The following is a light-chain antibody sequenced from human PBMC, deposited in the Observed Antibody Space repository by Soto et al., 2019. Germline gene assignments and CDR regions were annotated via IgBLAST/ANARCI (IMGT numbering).Light chain of an antibody. CDR1: QSVSYY. J-gene: IGKJ3*01. V-gene: IGKV3-20*01. CDR3: QHYGT. CDR2: DAS. Sequence: EIMLTQSPATLSLSPGERATLSCRASQSVSYYLAWYQQKPGQAPRLLIYDASSRATGVPDRFSGSGSGTDFTLTVSRLEPEDFAVYFCQHYGTFGPGTKVDIK.